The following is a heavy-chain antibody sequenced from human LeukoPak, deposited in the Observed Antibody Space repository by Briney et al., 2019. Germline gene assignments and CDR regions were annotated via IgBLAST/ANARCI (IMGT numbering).Heavy chain of an antibody. Sequence: PGGSLRLSCAASGFTFSSYGMSWVRQAPGKGLEWVSAISGSGGSTYHADSVKGRFTISRDNSKNTLYLQMNSLRAEDTAVYYCAKIRGIGYSSGRTFDYWGQGTLVTVSS. CDR2: ISGSGGST. V-gene: IGHV3-23*01. D-gene: IGHD6-19*01. CDR1: GFTFSSYG. J-gene: IGHJ4*02. CDR3: AKIRGIGYSSGRTFDY.